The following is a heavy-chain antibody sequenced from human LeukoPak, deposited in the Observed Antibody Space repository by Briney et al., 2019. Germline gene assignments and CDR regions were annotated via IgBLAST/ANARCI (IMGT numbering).Heavy chain of an antibody. CDR3: ARLKYYDFWSGHPAAFDY. D-gene: IGHD3-3*01. CDR1: GGSISSYY. CDR2: IYYSGST. V-gene: IGHV4-59*01. Sequence: SETLSLTCTVSGGSISSYYWSWIRQPPGKGLEWIGYIYYSGSTNYNPSLKSRVTISVDTSKNQFSLKLSSVTAADTAVYYCARLKYYDFWSGHPAAFDYWGQGTLVTVSS. J-gene: IGHJ4*02.